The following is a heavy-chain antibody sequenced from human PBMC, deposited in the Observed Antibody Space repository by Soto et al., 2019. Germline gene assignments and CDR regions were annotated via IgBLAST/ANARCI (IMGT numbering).Heavy chain of an antibody. CDR3: ARESSPLGYCSSTSCFGFDP. CDR1: GGSISSGGYY. V-gene: IGHV4-31*03. D-gene: IGHD2-2*01. J-gene: IGHJ5*02. Sequence: QVQLQESGPGLVKPSQTLSLTCTVSGGSISSGGYYWSWIRQHPGKGLEWIGYIYYSGSTYYNPSLKSRVTISVYTSKNQFSLKLSSVTAADTAVYYCARESSPLGYCSSTSCFGFDPWGQGTLVTVSS. CDR2: IYYSGST.